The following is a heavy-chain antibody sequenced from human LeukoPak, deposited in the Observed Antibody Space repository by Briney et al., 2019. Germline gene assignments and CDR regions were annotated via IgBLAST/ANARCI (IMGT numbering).Heavy chain of an antibody. D-gene: IGHD6-25*01. V-gene: IGHV3-23*01. CDR3: VITYSSGWNFDY. CDR2: IGGSGVNT. J-gene: IGHJ4*02. Sequence: PGGSLRLSCAASGFTFSSYAMSWVRQAPGKGLEWVSAIGGSGVNTYYADSVKGRFTISRDNSKNTLYLQMNSLRAGDTAVYYCVITYSSGWNFDYWGQGTLVTVSS. CDR1: GFTFSSYA.